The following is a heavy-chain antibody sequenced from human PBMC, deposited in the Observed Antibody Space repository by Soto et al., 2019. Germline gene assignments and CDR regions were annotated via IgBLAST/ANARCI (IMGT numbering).Heavy chain of an antibody. Sequence: GSLRLSCAASGFTVSSNYMSWVRQAPGKGLEWVSAISGSGGSTYYADSVKGRFTISRDNSKNTLYLQMNSLRAEDTAVYYCAKESMVRGCHWGQGTLVTVSS. D-gene: IGHD3-10*01. CDR3: AKESMVRGCH. CDR1: GFTVSSNY. CDR2: ISGSGGST. V-gene: IGHV3-23*01. J-gene: IGHJ4*02.